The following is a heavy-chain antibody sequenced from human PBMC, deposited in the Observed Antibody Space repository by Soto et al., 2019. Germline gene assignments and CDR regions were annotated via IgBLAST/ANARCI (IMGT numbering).Heavy chain of an antibody. Sequence: GGSLRLSCAASGFTFSSYAMSWVRQAPGKGLEWVSAISGSGGSTYYADSVKGRFTISRDNSKNTLYLQMNSLRAEDTAVYYCANGGGSSGSLYWGQGTLVTVSS. V-gene: IGHV3-23*01. CDR1: GFTFSSYA. D-gene: IGHD3-22*01. J-gene: IGHJ4*02. CDR3: ANGGGSSGSLY. CDR2: ISGSGGST.